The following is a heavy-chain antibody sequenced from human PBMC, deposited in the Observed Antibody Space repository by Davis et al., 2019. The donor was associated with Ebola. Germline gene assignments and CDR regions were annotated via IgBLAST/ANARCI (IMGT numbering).Heavy chain of an antibody. CDR2: IGPSGSDI. J-gene: IGHJ4*02. CDR3: ARERTSCGGDCLDY. D-gene: IGHD2-21*01. V-gene: IGHV3-48*03. CDR1: GFILSSYE. Sequence: PGGSLRLSCAASGFILSSYEMTWVRQAPGGGLEWVSYIGPSGSDIAYADSVWGRFPISRDKAKNSLFLQMNSLRAEDTALYYCARERTSCGGDCLDYWGQGTLVTVSS.